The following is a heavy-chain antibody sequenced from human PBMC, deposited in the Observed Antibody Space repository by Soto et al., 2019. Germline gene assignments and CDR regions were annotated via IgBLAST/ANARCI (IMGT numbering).Heavy chain of an antibody. V-gene: IGHV1-69*13. CDR2: IIPIFGTA. D-gene: IGHD5-12*01. CDR1: GGTFSSYA. CDR3: ARDVWLQPEFDY. Sequence: SVKVSCKASGGTFSSYAISWVRQAPGQGLEWMGGIIPIFGTANYAQKFQGRVTITADESTSTAYMELSSLRSDDTAVYYCARDVWLQPEFDYWGQGTLVTVSS. J-gene: IGHJ4*02.